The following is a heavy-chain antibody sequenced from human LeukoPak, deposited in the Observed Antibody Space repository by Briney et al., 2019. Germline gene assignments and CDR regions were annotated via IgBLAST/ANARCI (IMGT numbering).Heavy chain of an antibody. CDR1: GFTFSSYG. CDR2: ISGSGGST. D-gene: IGHD3-22*01. V-gene: IGHV3-23*01. CDR3: AKDLSYYDSSGPFDY. J-gene: IGHJ4*02. Sequence: PGGTLRLSCAASGFTFSSYGMSWVRQAPGKWLEWVSSISGSGGSTYYADSVKGRFTISRDNSKNTLYLQMNSLRAEDTAVYYCAKDLSYYDSSGPFDYWGQGTLVTVSS.